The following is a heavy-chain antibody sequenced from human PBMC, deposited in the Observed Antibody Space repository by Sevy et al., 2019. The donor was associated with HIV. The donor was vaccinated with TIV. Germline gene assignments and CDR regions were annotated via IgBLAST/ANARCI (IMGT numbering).Heavy chain of an antibody. Sequence: GGSLRLSCAASGFTVSSNYMSWVRQAPGKGLEWVSDIYSGGSTYYADSVKGRFTISRDNSKNTLYLQMNSRRAEDTAVYYCARGIVVVVAAMSTDAFDIWGQGTMVTVSS. D-gene: IGHD2-15*01. CDR1: GFTVSSNY. CDR3: ARGIVVVVAAMSTDAFDI. V-gene: IGHV3-53*01. CDR2: IYSGGST. J-gene: IGHJ3*02.